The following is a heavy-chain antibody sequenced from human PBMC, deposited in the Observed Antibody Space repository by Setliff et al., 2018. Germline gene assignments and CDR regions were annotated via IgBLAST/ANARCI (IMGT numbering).Heavy chain of an antibody. CDR3: ARGSLSGTTYPSDY. D-gene: IGHD1-7*01. J-gene: IGHJ4*02. CDR1: GFNLNVYT. CDR2: ISSNSNYI. Sequence: LRLSCVASGFNLNVYTMEWVRQAPGKGLEWVSSISSNSNYIYNADSLKGRLTVSRDNAKNSLYLQMDSLTADDTAVYYCARGSLSGTTYPSDYWGQGTLVTVSS. V-gene: IGHV3-21*01.